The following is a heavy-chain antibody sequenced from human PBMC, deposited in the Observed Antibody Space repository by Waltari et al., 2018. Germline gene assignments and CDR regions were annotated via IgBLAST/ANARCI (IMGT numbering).Heavy chain of an antibody. V-gene: IGHV3-23*03. Sequence: EVQLLESGGGLVQPGGSLRLSCAASGFTFSSYAMSWVRQAPGKGLEWVSVIYSGGSTYYADSVKGRFTISRDNSKNTLYLQMNSLRAEDTAVYYCWRGDAFDIWGQGTMVTVSS. J-gene: IGHJ3*02. CDR1: GFTFSSYA. CDR3: WRGDAFDI. CDR2: IYSGGST.